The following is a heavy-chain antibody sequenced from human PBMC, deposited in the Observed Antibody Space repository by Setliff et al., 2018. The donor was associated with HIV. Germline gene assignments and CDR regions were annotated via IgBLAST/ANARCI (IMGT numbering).Heavy chain of an antibody. V-gene: IGHV4-61*02. D-gene: IGHD3-16*01. CDR1: GGSISSGNYY. CDR3: ARRSPGGGYYMDV. Sequence: ASETLSLTCTDSGGSISSGNYYWSWIRQPAGKGLEWIGRIYTSGSTNYNLSLKSRVTISLDTSKNQFSLNLSSVTAADTAVYYCARRSPGGGYYMDVWGKGTTVTVSS. CDR2: IYTSGST. J-gene: IGHJ6*03.